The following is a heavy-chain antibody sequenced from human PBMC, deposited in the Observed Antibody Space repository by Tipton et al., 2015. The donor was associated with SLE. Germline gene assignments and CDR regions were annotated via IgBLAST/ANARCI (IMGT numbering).Heavy chain of an antibody. CDR1: GGSISSSNYY. Sequence: TLSLTCTVSGGSISSSNYYWGWFRQPPGKGLEWIGSIFYSGSTYYSPSLKSRVTISVDTSKNQFSLKLSSVTAADTAVYYCARGGLTYGYYYYMDVWGKGTTVTVSS. J-gene: IGHJ6*03. CDR2: IFYSGST. CDR3: ARGGLTYGYYYYMDV. D-gene: IGHD2-21*02. V-gene: IGHV4-39*07.